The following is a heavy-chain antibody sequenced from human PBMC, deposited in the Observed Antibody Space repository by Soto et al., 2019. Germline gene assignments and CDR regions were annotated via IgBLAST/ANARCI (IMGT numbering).Heavy chain of an antibody. CDR2: SSGSDGRT. CDR1: GFRFSDSA. J-gene: IGHJ5*02. V-gene: IGHV3-23*01. CDR3: AKSINIHGQNWVDP. Sequence: EVQILESGGGLAQPGGSLRLSCVASGFRFSDSAMNWVRQAPGKGLEWVSVSSGSDGRTYYGDSVKGRFIISRDNSENTLYLDMNNLRVDDTAVYFCAKSINIHGQNWVDPWGQGTLVTVSS.